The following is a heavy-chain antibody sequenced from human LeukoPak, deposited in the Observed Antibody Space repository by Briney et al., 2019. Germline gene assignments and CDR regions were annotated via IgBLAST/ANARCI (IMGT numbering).Heavy chain of an antibody. Sequence: GGSLTLSCAASGFTFSSYAMSWVRQAPGKGLEWVSAISGSGGSTYYADSVKGRFTISRDNSKNTLYLQMNSLRAEDTAVYYCAKDIVGATHHRDAFDIWGQGTMVTVSS. J-gene: IGHJ3*02. CDR3: AKDIVGATHHRDAFDI. V-gene: IGHV3-23*01. CDR1: GFTFSSYA. CDR2: ISGSGGST. D-gene: IGHD1-26*01.